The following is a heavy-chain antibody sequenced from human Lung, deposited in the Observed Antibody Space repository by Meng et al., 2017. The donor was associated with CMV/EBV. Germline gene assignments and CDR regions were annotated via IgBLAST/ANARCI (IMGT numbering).Heavy chain of an antibody. CDR2: ISSNGSTI. J-gene: IGHJ6*02. V-gene: IGHV3-48*03. D-gene: IGHD3-10*01. CDR1: GFTFSSYE. CDR3: ARDPLWFGVNYYYGMDV. Sequence: GGSXRLXCAASGFTFSSYEMNWVRQAPGKGLEWVSYISSNGSTIYYADSVKGRFTISRDNAKNSLYLQMNSLRAEDTAVYYCARDPLWFGVNYYYGMDVWGQGTXVTGSS.